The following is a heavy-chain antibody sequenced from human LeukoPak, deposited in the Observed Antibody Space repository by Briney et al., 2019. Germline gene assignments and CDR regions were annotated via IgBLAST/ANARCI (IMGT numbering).Heavy chain of an antibody. J-gene: IGHJ4*02. CDR3: ARDSRYYYGSGSCDY. D-gene: IGHD3-10*01. CDR2: ISAYNGNT. CDR1: GYTFTSYG. Sequence: GASVKVSCKASGYTFTSYGISWVRQAPGQGLEWMGWISAYNGNTNYAQKLQGRVTMTTDTPTSTAYMELRSLRSDDTAVYYCARDSRYYYGSGSCDYWGQGTLVTVSS. V-gene: IGHV1-18*01.